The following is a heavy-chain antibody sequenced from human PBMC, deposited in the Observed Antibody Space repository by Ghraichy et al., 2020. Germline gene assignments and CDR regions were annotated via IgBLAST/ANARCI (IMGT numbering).Heavy chain of an antibody. CDR1: GGSISSRSYH. V-gene: IGHV4-39*01. Sequence: SETLSLTCTVSGGSISSRSYHWGWIRQPPGKGLEWIGSINYSGSTYYNPSLKSRVTISVDTSENQLSLKLSSVTAADTAVYYCARQIEDYYDSSAYFDYWGQGTLVTVSS. J-gene: IGHJ4*02. CDR2: INYSGST. CDR3: ARQIEDYYDSSAYFDY. D-gene: IGHD3-22*01.